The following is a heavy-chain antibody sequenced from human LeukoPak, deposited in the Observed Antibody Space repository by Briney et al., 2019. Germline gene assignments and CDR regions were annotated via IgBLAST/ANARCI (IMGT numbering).Heavy chain of an antibody. V-gene: IGHV1-3*01. CDR1: GYTFTSYA. CDR2: INAGNGNT. J-gene: IGHJ4*02. D-gene: IGHD2-2*01. CDR3: ARVQSAYCSSSSCYGGYFDY. Sequence: RAPVKVSCKASGYTFTSYAMHWVRQAPGQRPEWMGWINAGNGNTKYSQKFQGRVTITRDTSASTAYMELSSLRPEDAAVYYCARVQSAYCSSSSCYGGYFDYWGQGTLVTVSS.